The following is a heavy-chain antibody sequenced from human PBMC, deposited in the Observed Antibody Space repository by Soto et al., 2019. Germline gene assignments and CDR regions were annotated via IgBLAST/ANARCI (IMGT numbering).Heavy chain of an antibody. D-gene: IGHD3-3*01. J-gene: IGHJ6*02. Sequence: GGSLRLSCAASGFTFSNYAMSWVRQAPGKGLEWVSAISGSGGSTYYADSVKGRFTISRDNSKNRLYLQMHSLRAEDTAAYYCAKAVTIFASYYYCMDVWGQGTTVTVSS. CDR1: GFTFSNYA. CDR2: ISGSGGST. CDR3: AKAVTIFASYYYCMDV. V-gene: IGHV3-23*01.